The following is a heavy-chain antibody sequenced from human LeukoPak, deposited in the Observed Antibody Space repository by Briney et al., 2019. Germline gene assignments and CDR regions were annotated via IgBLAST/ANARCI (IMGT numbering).Heavy chain of an antibody. D-gene: IGHD3-22*01. CDR2: ISGSGGST. CDR3: AKDPGGSGYYPYYFDY. J-gene: IGHJ4*02. Sequence: GGSLRLSCAASGFTFSSYGMSWVRQAPGKGLEWVSAISGSGGSTYYADSVKGRFTISRDNSKNTLYLQMNSLRAEDTAVYYCAKDPGGSGYYPYYFDYWGQGTLVTVSS. V-gene: IGHV3-23*01. CDR1: GFTFSSYG.